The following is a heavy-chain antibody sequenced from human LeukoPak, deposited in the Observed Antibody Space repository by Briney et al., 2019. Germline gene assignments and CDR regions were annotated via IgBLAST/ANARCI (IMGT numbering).Heavy chain of an antibody. Sequence: GASVKVSCKASGGTFSSYAISWVRQAPGQGLEWMGGITPIFGTANYAQKFQGRVTITTDESTSTAYMELSSLRSEDTAVYYCARGNDILTGYFYWGQGTLVTVSS. J-gene: IGHJ4*02. CDR2: ITPIFGTA. D-gene: IGHD3-9*01. CDR3: ARGNDILTGYFY. V-gene: IGHV1-69*05. CDR1: GGTFSSYA.